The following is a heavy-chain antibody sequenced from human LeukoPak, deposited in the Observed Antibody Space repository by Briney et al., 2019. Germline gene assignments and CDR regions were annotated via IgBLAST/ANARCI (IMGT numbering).Heavy chain of an antibody. Sequence: SETLSLTCTVSGGSISSSSYHWGWIRQPPGKGLEWIGEINHSGSTNYNPSLKSRVTISVDTSKNQFSLKLSSVTAADTAVYYCASEYYYGSGNARSWFDPWGQGTLVTVSS. V-gene: IGHV4-39*07. CDR1: GGSISSSSYH. D-gene: IGHD3-10*01. CDR3: ASEYYYGSGNARSWFDP. CDR2: INHSGST. J-gene: IGHJ5*02.